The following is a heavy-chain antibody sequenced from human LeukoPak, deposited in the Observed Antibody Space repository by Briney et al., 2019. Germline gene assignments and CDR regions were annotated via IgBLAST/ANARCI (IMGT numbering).Heavy chain of an antibody. CDR3: ARDNSGFDY. Sequence: SVKVSCKASGFTFTSSAMQWVRQARGQRLEWIGWIVVGSGNTNYAQKFQGRVTITRNTSISTAYMELSSLRSEDTAVYYCARDNSGFDYWGQGTLVTVSS. CDR1: GFTFTSSA. D-gene: IGHD1-1*01. CDR2: IVVGSGNT. V-gene: IGHV1-58*02. J-gene: IGHJ4*02.